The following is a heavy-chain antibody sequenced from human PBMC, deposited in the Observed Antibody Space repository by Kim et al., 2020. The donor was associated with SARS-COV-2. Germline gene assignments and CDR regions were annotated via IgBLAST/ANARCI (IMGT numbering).Heavy chain of an antibody. CDR1: GFTFDDYA. V-gene: IGHV3-9*01. J-gene: IGHJ6*02. CDR3: AKDMAYYYGMDV. Sequence: GGSLRLSCAASGFTFDDYAMHWVRQAPGKGLERVSGISWNSGRVGYADSVKGRFTISRDNAKNSLYLQMNSLRAEDTALYYCAKDMAYYYGMDVWGRGTTVTVSS. CDR2: ISWNSGRV.